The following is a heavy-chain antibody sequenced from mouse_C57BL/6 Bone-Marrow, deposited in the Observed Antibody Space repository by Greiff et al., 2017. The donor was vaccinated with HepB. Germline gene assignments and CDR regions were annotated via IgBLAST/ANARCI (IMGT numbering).Heavy chain of an antibody. Sequence: QVQLQQPGAELVKPGASVKLSCKASGYTFTSYWMHWVKQRPGRGLEWSGRIDPNCGGTKYNEKLKSKATLTVDKPSSTTYMQLSSLTSEDSAGDYGARSRDYDGAWFAYWGQGTLVTVSA. CDR3: ARSRDYDGAWFAY. V-gene: IGHV1-72*01. J-gene: IGHJ3*01. D-gene: IGHD2-4*01. CDR2: IDPNCGGT. CDR1: GYTFTSYW.